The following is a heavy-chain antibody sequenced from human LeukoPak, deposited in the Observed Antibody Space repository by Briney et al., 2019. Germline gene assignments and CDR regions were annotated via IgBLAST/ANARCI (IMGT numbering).Heavy chain of an antibody. CDR1: GGTFSSYA. D-gene: IGHD3-16*02. J-gene: IGHJ5*02. Sequence: ASVKVSCKASGGTFSSYAISWVRQAPGQGLEWMGRIIPILGIANYAQKFQGRVTITADKSTSTAYMELSSLRSEDTAVYYCAGGQTYDYVWGSYRFRRNWFDPWGQGTLVTVSS. CDR3: AGGQTYDYVWGSYRFRRNWFDP. V-gene: IGHV1-69*04. CDR2: IIPILGIA.